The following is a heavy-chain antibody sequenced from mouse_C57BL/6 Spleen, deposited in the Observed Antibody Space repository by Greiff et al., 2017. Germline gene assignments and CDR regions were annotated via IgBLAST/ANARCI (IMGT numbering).Heavy chain of an antibody. J-gene: IGHJ1*03. D-gene: IGHD1-1*01. CDR3: ARSYGSSYGYFDV. CDR2: ISYSGST. Sequence: EVHLVESGPGLAKPSQTLSLTCSVTGYSITSDYWNWIRKFPGNKLEYMGYISYSGSTYYNPSLKSRISITRDTSKNQYYLQLNSVTTEDTATYYCARSYGSSYGYFDVWGTGTTVTVSS. V-gene: IGHV3-8*01. CDR1: GYSITSDY.